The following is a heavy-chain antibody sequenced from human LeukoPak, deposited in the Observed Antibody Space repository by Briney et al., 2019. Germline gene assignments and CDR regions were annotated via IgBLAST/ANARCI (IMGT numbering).Heavy chain of an antibody. Sequence: GESLKISCKGSGYSFTSYWIGWVRQMPGKGLEWMGIIYPGDSDTRYSPSFQGQVTISDDKSISTAYLQWSSLKASDTAMYYCARDSYDSSGFYPGSRWFDPWGQGTLVTVSS. J-gene: IGHJ5*02. D-gene: IGHD3-22*01. CDR2: IYPGDSDT. CDR3: ARDSYDSSGFYPGSRWFDP. V-gene: IGHV5-51*01. CDR1: GYSFTSYW.